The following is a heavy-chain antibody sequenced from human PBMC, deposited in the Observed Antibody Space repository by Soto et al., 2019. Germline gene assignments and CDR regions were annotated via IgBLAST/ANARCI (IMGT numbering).Heavy chain of an antibody. V-gene: IGHV5-51*01. CDR3: AIAAAGYPDY. D-gene: IGHD6-13*01. J-gene: IGHJ4*02. CDR1: GYSFTNYW. Sequence: ESLKISCKGSGYSFTNYWIGWVRQMPGKGLEWMGDIYPGDSDVKYSPSFRGQVTISADNSKNTLYLQMNSLRAEDTAVYYCAIAAAGYPDYWGQGTLVTVSS. CDR2: IYPGDSDV.